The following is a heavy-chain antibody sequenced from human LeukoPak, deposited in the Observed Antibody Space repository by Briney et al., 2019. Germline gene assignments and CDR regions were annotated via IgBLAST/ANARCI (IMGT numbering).Heavy chain of an antibody. CDR2: ISDSGAST. D-gene: IGHD3-10*01. CDR3: XXXXXXXXPRVRYYFDY. CDR1: GFTFSTYA. Sequence: GGSLRLSCAASGFTFSTYAMSWVRQAPGKGLEWVSAISDSGASTYYADSVKGRFTISRDNSKNTLFLQMNSLRAEDTAVYYXXXXXXXXXPRVRYYFDYWGQGTLVTVSS. J-gene: IGHJ4*02. V-gene: IGHV3-23*01.